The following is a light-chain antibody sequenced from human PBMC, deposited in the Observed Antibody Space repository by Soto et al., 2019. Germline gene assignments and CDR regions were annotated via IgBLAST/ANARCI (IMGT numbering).Light chain of an antibody. CDR2: GAS. Sequence: EIVMTQSPATLSVAPGERVTLSCRASQGVSRKLAWYQHTSGQAPRLLISGASTGATGIPARFSGSGSGTEFTLTISSMQSEDCAIYYCQQYHTWPITFGGGTKVEIK. J-gene: IGKJ4*01. CDR3: QQYHTWPIT. CDR1: QGVSRK. V-gene: IGKV3-15*01.